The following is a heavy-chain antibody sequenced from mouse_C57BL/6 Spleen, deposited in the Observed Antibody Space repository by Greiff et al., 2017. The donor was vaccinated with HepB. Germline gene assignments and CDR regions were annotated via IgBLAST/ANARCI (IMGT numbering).Heavy chain of an antibody. V-gene: IGHV1-31*01. D-gene: IGHD1-1*01. J-gene: IGHJ4*01. CDR1: GYSFTGYY. CDR3: ARWDYGSSPYYAMDY. CDR2: IYPYNGVS. Sequence: EVKLVESGPELVKPGASVKISCKASGYSFTGYYMHWVKQSHGNILDWIGYIYPYNGVSSYNQKFKGKATLTVDKSSSTAYMELRSLTSEDSAVYYCARWDYGSSPYYAMDYWGQGTSVTVSS.